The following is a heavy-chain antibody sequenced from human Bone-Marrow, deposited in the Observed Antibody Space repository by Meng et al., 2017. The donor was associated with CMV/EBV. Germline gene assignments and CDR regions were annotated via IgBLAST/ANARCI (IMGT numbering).Heavy chain of an antibody. Sequence: GEYLKISCAASGFTFSSYSMNWVRQAPGKGLEWVSYISSSSSTIHYADSVKGRFTISRDNAKNSLYLQMNSLRAEDTAVYYCARDQGEAGDYWGQGTLVTVSS. V-gene: IGHV3-48*04. CDR2: ISSSSSTI. D-gene: IGHD6-13*01. J-gene: IGHJ4*02. CDR1: GFTFSSYS. CDR3: ARDQGEAGDY.